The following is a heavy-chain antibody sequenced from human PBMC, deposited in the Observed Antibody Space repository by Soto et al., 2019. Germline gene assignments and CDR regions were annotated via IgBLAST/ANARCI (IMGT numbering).Heavy chain of an antibody. Sequence: SGGSLRLSCAASGFTFSSYAMHWVRQAPGKGLEWVAVISYDGSNKYYADSVKGRFTISRDNSKNTLYLQMNSLRAEDTAVYYCARDAPPPTIFGVVNTYYYGMDVWGQGTTVTVSS. CDR1: GFTFSSYA. CDR2: ISYDGSNK. V-gene: IGHV3-30-3*01. D-gene: IGHD3-3*01. J-gene: IGHJ6*02. CDR3: ARDAPPPTIFGVVNTYYYGMDV.